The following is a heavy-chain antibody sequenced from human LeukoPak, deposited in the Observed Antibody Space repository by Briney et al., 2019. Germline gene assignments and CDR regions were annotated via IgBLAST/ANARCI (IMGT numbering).Heavy chain of an antibody. J-gene: IGHJ3*02. V-gene: IGHV3-66*04. Sequence: PGGSLRLSCAASGFTVSSNYMSWVRQAPGKGLEWVSVIYSGGSTYYADSVKGRFTISRDNSKNTLYLRMNSLRAEDTAVYYCARRFTMVRGVIIDDFAFDIWGQGTMVTLSS. CDR1: GFTVSSNY. CDR2: IYSGGST. D-gene: IGHD3-10*01. CDR3: ARRFTMVRGVIIDDFAFDI.